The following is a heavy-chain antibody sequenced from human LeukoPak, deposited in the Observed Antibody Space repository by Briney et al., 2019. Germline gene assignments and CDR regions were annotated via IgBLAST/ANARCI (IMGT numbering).Heavy chain of an antibody. CDR1: GGSISSSNYY. CDR3: ARGGADILTGYVDY. CDR2: IYYSGST. J-gene: IGHJ4*02. Sequence: SETLSLTFTVSGGSISSSNYYWGWIRQPPGKGLEWIGSIYYSGSTYYNPSLKSRVTISVDTSKNQFSLKLSSVTAADTAVYYCARGGADILTGYVDYWGQGTLVTVSS. D-gene: IGHD3-9*01. V-gene: IGHV4-39*07.